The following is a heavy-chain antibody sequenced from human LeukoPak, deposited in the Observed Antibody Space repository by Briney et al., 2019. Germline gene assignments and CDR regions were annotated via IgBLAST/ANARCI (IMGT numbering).Heavy chain of an antibody. CDR1: GYTLTELS. CDR2: FDPEDGET. Sequence: GASVKVSCKVSGYTLTELSMHWVRQAPGKGLEWMGGFDPEDGETIYAQKFQGRVTMTEDTSTDTAYMELSSLRSEDTAVYYCATDLALRYFDWLSNPWGHGTLVTVSS. D-gene: IGHD3-9*01. J-gene: IGHJ4*01. V-gene: IGHV1-24*01. CDR3: ATDLALRYFDWLSNP.